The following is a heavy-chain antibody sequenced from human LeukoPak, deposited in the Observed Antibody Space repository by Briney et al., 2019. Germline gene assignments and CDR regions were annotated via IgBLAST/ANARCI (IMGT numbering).Heavy chain of an antibody. Sequence: KTSETLSLTCTVSGGSIGSYYWSWIRQPPGKGLEWIGYIYYSGSTNYNPSLKSRVTISVDTSKNQFSLKLSSVTAADTAVYYCARVRIAAAGRRGAFDIWGQGTMVTVSS. D-gene: IGHD6-13*01. CDR1: GGSIGSYY. CDR3: ARVRIAAAGRRGAFDI. V-gene: IGHV4-59*01. J-gene: IGHJ3*02. CDR2: IYYSGST.